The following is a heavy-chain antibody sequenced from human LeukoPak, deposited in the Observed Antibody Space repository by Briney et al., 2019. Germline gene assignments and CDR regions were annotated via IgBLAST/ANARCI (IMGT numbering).Heavy chain of an antibody. D-gene: IGHD4-23*01. CDR3: ARGLRYGDKYDY. V-gene: IGHV4-34*01. CDR2: INHSGST. Sequence: PSETLSLTCAVYGGSFSGYYWSWIRQPPGKGLEWIGEINHSGSTNYNPSLKSRATISVDTSKNQFSLKLSSVTAADTAVYYCARGLRYGDKYDYWGQGTLVTVSS. J-gene: IGHJ4*02. CDR1: GGSFSGYY.